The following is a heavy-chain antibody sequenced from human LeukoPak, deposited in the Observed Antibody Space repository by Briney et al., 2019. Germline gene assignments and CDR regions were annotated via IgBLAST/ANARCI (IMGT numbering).Heavy chain of an antibody. CDR1: GGSFSGYY. Sequence: SETLSLTCAVYGGSFSGYYWSWIRQTPGKGLEWIGEINHSGSTNYNPSLKSRVTISVDTSKNQFSLKLSSVTAADTAVYYCARDEVVPAAMYWGQGTLVTVSS. CDR2: INHSGST. D-gene: IGHD2-2*01. CDR3: ARDEVVPAAMY. V-gene: IGHV4-34*01. J-gene: IGHJ4*02.